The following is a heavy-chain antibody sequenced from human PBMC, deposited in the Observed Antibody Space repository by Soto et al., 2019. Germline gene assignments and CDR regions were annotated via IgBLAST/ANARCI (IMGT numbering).Heavy chain of an antibody. V-gene: IGHV4-31*03. J-gene: IGHJ4*02. Sequence: QVQLQESGPGLVKPSQTLSLTCTVSGGSISSGGYYWSWIRQYPGKGLEWIGYIYYSGSTYSNPSLKSRVTISVDTSKNQFSLKLSSVTAADTAGYYCARGGAYCGDDCQEGFDYWGQGTQVTVSS. CDR1: GGSISSGGYY. CDR2: IYYSGST. D-gene: IGHD2-21*02. CDR3: ARGGAYCGDDCQEGFDY.